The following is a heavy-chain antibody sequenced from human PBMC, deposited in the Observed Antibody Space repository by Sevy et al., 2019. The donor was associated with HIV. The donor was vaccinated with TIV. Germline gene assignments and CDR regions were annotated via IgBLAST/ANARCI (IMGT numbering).Heavy chain of an antibody. Sequence: GGSLRLSCAASGFTFSSYGMHWVRQAPGKGLEWVAVIWYDGSNKYYADSVKGRFTISRDNSKNTLYLQMNSLRAEDTALYYCARDGLNYDFWSGYSDYWGQGTLVTVSS. J-gene: IGHJ4*02. CDR1: GFTFSSYG. V-gene: IGHV3-33*01. D-gene: IGHD3-3*01. CDR2: IWYDGSNK. CDR3: ARDGLNYDFWSGYSDY.